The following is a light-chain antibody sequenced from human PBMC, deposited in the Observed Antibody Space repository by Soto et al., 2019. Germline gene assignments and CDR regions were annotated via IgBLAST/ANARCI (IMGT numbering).Light chain of an antibody. CDR2: EVS. CDR3: TSKTSTSPYV. CDR1: SSDVGGYKY. V-gene: IGLV2-14*01. J-gene: IGLJ1*01. Sequence: QSVLTQPASVSGSPGQSITISCTGTSSDVGGYKYVSWYQQHPGKAPKFLIYEVSNRPSGVSSRFSGSKSGNTASLTISGLQAEDEADYYCTSKTSTSPYVFGTGTQLTVL.